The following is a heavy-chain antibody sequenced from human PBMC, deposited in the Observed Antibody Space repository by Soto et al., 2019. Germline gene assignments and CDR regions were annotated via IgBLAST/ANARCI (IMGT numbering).Heavy chain of an antibody. CDR2: IIPIFDTA. J-gene: IGHJ6*02. Sequence: QVQLVQSGAEVKKPGSSVKVSCKASGGTFSSYAISWVRQAPGQGLEWMGGIIPIFDTADYAQKFQGRVTITADDSTNTAYMGLSSLSSEDTAVYYCAGHSSGVPGYYYGMDVWGQGTTVTVSS. CDR3: AGHSSGVPGYYYGMDV. D-gene: IGHD3-22*01. V-gene: IGHV1-69*12. CDR1: GGTFSSYA.